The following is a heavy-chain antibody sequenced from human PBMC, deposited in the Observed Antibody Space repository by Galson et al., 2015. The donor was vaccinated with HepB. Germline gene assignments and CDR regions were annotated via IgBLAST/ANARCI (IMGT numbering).Heavy chain of an antibody. CDR2: IFPIFGTA. Sequence: SVKVSCKASGGTFSSYAISWVRQAPGQGLEWMGGIFPIFGTANYAQKFQGRVTITADESTSTAYMELSSLRSEDTAVYYCARDSRTSMVRGWETSKYYYYYGMDVWGQGTTVTVSS. CDR1: GGTFSSYA. D-gene: IGHD3-10*01. J-gene: IGHJ6*02. CDR3: ARDSRTSMVRGWETSKYYYYYGMDV. V-gene: IGHV1-69*13.